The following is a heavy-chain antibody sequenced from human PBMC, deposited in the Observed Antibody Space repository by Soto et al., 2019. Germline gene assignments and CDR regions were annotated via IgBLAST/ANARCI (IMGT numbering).Heavy chain of an antibody. CDR3: ASDLSGRADV. CDR1: GFTFSSYW. D-gene: IGHD3-10*01. V-gene: IGHV3-74*02. J-gene: IGHJ6*02. Sequence: EVQLVESGGGLVRPGGSLRLSCAASGFTFSSYWMHWVRQAPGKGLVWVSRMNEDGGTTDYADSVKGRFTISRDNAKYTLYLQMNSLRVEDTAVYYCASDLSGRADVWGQGTTVTVSS. CDR2: MNEDGGTT.